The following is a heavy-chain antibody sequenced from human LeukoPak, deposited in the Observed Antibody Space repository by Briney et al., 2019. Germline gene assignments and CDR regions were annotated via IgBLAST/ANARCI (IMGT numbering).Heavy chain of an antibody. CDR2: IIPIFGTA. D-gene: IGHD3-10*01. CDR3: ARAGIQKNWFDP. V-gene: IGHV1-69*06. CDR1: GGTFSSYA. Sequence: ASVKVSCKASGGTFSSYAISWVRQAPGQGLEWMGGIIPIFGTANYAQKFQGRVTITADKSTSTAYMELSSLRSEDTAVYYCARAGIQKNWFDPWGQGTLVTVSS. J-gene: IGHJ5*02.